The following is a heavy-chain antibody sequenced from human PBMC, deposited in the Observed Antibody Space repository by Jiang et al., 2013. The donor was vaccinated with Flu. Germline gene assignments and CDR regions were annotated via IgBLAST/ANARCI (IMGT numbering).Heavy chain of an antibody. CDR1: GVPFSGYY. V-gene: IGHV4-34*01. CDR3: ASTQNYFDSSGYYY. J-gene: IGHJ4*02. D-gene: IGHD3-22*01. CDR2: ISDGGST. Sequence: LLKPSETLSLTCAVYGVPFSGYYWSWIRLPPGKGPEWIGEISDGGSTNYNPSLQSRVTISVDTSQSQFSLKLISVTAADTAVYYCASTQNYFDSSGYYYWGQGTLVTVSS.